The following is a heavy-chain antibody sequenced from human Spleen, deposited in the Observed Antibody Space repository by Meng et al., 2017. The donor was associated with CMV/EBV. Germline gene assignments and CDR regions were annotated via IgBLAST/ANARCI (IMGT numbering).Heavy chain of an antibody. D-gene: IGHD3-22*01. Sequence: LRLSCTVSGGALSSGDYYWSWIRQTPGKGLEWIGCIYYSGSTYYNPSLKSRVTISVDTSKNQFSLKLSSVTAADTAMYYCARGTYYYDSSARYFDSWGQGTLVTVSS. CDR2: IYYSGST. V-gene: IGHV4-30-4*08. J-gene: IGHJ4*02. CDR1: GGALSSGDYY. CDR3: ARGTYYYDSSARYFDS.